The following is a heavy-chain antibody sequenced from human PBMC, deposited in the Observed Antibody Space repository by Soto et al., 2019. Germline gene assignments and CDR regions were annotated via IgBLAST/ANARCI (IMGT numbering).Heavy chain of an antibody. CDR3: AILSN. J-gene: IGHJ4*02. Sequence: GGSLRLSCAASGFTVSSNYMNWVRQAPGKGLEWVSIIYSDGTTSYADSVKGRFTISRDNFKNTLHLQMNSLRAEDSAVYYCAILSNWGQGTLVTVSS. D-gene: IGHD6-6*01. CDR2: IYSDGTT. CDR1: GFTVSSNY. V-gene: IGHV3-53*01.